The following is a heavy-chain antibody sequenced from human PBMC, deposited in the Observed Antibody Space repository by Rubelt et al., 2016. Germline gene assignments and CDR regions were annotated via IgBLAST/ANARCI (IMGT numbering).Heavy chain of an antibody. V-gene: IGHV3-33*01. CDR3: ARDWYGGVTGFMRDAFDV. D-gene: IGHD3-16*01. Sequence: HWVRQAPGKGLEWVAVIWYDGSNKYYADSVKGRFTISRDNSKNTLYLQMNSLRAEDTAVYYCARDWYGGVTGFMRDAFDVWGQGTTVTVSS. CDR2: IWYDGSNK. J-gene: IGHJ3*01.